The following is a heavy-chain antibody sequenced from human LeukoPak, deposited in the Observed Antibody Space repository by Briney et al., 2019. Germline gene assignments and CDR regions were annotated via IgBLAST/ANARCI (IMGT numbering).Heavy chain of an antibody. V-gene: IGHV4-59*11. CDR3: ARTPTSAPADVGFDFAD. Sequence: SETLSLTCTVSGGSISSHYWSWLRQPPGKGLEGIGYIYYSGSTNYNPSLQSRVTISVDTSKNQFALKRTSGTAADTAVYYWARTPTSAPADVGFDFADWGQGTLVTVSS. D-gene: IGHD6-13*01. CDR1: GGSISSHY. J-gene: IGHJ4*02. CDR2: IYYSGST.